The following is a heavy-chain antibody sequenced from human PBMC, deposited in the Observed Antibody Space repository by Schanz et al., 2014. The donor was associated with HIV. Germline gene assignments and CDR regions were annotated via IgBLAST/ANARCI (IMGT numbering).Heavy chain of an antibody. D-gene: IGHD3-10*01. J-gene: IGHJ4*02. CDR1: GFTFSTND. CDR2: SKNKANGYIT. Sequence: EGQLVESGGGLVQPGGSLRLSCAASGFTFSTNDMHWVRQVPGKGLEWVGRSKNKANGYITEYTASVKGRFTISRDDSRNSLYLQMNSLKTEDTAVYFCARWRSGAPSNWGQGTLVTVSS. CDR3: ARWRSGAPSN. V-gene: IGHV3-72*01.